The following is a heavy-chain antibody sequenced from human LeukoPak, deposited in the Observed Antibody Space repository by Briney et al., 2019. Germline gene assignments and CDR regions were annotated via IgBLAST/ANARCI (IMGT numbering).Heavy chain of an antibody. J-gene: IGHJ4*02. CDR1: GFTFSSYG. CDR3: AKDAPRGGFDY. V-gene: IGHV3-30*18. D-gene: IGHD3-10*01. CDR2: ISYDGSNK. Sequence: GSLRLSCAASGFTFSSYGVHWVRQAPGKGLEWVAVISYDGSNKYYADSVKGRFTISRDDSKNTLYLQMNSLRAEDTAVYYCAKDAPRGGFDYWGQGTLVTVSS.